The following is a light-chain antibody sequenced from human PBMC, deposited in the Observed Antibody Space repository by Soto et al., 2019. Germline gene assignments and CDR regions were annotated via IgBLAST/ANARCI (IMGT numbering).Light chain of an antibody. CDR3: GTYTSANTFV. J-gene: IGLJ1*01. Sequence: QPALTQPASVSGSPGQSITISCTGTSSDVGGYNYVSWYQHHPGKAPKFMIYEVSNRPSGVSNRFSGSKSGNTASLTISGLQAEDEADYYCGTYTSANTFVFGTGTKVTVL. CDR2: EVS. V-gene: IGLV2-14*01. CDR1: SSDVGGYNY.